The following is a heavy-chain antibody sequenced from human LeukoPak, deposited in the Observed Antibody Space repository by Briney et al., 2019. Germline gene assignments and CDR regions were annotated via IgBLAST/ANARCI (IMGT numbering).Heavy chain of an antibody. V-gene: IGHV3-21*01. CDR1: GFTFSSYS. Sequence: GGSLRLSCAASGFTFSSYSMNWVRQAPGKGLEWVSSISSSSSYIYYADSVKGRFTISRDNAKNSLYLQMNSLRTEDTAVYYCARDYCSGGSCYSGVDYWGQGTLVTVSS. CDR3: ARDYCSGGSCYSGVDY. D-gene: IGHD2-15*01. CDR2: ISSSSSYI. J-gene: IGHJ4*02.